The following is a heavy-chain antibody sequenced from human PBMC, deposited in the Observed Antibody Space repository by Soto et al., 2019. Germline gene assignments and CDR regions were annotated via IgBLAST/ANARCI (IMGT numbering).Heavy chain of an antibody. CDR3: ARDGIAAAGTSWFDP. Sequence: GASVKVSCKASGYTFTSHAMHWVRQAPGQRLEWMGWINAGNGNTKYSQKSQGRVTITTDTSASTAYMELSSLRSEDTAVYYCARDGIAAAGTSWFDPWGQGTLVTVSS. CDR1: GYTFTSHA. CDR2: INAGNGNT. J-gene: IGHJ5*02. D-gene: IGHD6-13*01. V-gene: IGHV1-3*01.